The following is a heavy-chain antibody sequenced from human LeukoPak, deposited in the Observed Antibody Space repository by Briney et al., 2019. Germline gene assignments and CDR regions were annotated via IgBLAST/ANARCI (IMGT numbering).Heavy chain of an antibody. J-gene: IGHJ6*02. Sequence: GGSLRLSCAASGFIFSNYAMTWVRQSPGKGLEYISSITDSGGSAYYADSVKGRFTLSRDNSRDTLYLHLNSLRAEDTALYYCAKGGLGQASGLDVWGQGTTVIVSS. V-gene: IGHV3-23*01. CDR2: ITDSGGSA. CDR1: GFIFSNYA. CDR3: AKGGLGQASGLDV. D-gene: IGHD3-10*01.